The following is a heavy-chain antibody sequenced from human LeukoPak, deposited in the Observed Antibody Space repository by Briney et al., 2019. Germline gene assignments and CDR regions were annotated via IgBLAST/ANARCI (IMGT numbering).Heavy chain of an antibody. V-gene: IGHV4-31*03. J-gene: IGHJ4*02. D-gene: IGHD3-16*02. CDR2: IYYSGST. CDR1: GGSIISGGYY. CDR3: ARGAFGELRLGELSPWVYFDY. Sequence: PSETLSLTCTVSGGSIISGGYYWTWIRQHPGKDLEWIGYIYYSGSTYYNPSLKSRVTITVDKFKNQISLKLSSVTAADAAVYYCARGAFGELRLGELSPWVYFDYWGQGTLVTVSS.